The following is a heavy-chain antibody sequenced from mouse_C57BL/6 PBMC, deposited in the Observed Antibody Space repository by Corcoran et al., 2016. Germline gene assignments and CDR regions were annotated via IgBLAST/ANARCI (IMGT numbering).Heavy chain of an antibody. CDR1: GYTFTDYY. CDR2: INPNNGGT. Sequence: EVQLQQSGPELVKPGASVKISCKASGYTFTDYYMNWVKQSHGKSLEWIGDINPNNGGTSYNQKFKGKATLTVDKSSSTAYMELRSLTSEDSAVYYCARSPYYYGSSPYYFDYWGQGTTLTVSS. D-gene: IGHD1-1*01. V-gene: IGHV1-26*01. J-gene: IGHJ2*01. CDR3: ARSPYYYGSSPYYFDY.